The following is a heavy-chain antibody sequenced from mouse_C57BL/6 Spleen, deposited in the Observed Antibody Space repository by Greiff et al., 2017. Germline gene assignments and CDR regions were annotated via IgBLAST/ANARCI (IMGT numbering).Heavy chain of an antibody. D-gene: IGHD2-4*01. J-gene: IGHJ4*01. CDR2: ISDGGSYT. CDR1: GFTFSSYA. CDR3: ARDSPYEYDGSYYAMDY. Sequence: EVMLVESGGGLVKPGGSLKLSCAASGFTFSSYAMSWVRQTPEKRLEWVATISDGGSYTYYPDNVKGRFTISRDNAKNNLYLQMSHLKSEDTAMYYCARDSPYEYDGSYYAMDYWGQGTSVTVSS. V-gene: IGHV5-4*01.